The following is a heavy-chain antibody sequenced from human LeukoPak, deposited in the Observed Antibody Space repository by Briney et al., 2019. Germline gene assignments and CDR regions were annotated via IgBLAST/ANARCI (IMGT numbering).Heavy chain of an antibody. V-gene: IGHV3-20*04. CDR2: INWNGGST. Sequence: GGSLRLSCAASGFTFNDYGMSWVRQAPGKGREGVSGINWNGGSTGYADSVKGRFTISRDNAKNSLYLQMNSLRAEDTAIYYCARNFGGGDSSGPYFWGQGTLVTVSS. CDR1: GFTFNDYG. D-gene: IGHD3-22*01. J-gene: IGHJ4*02. CDR3: ARNFGGGDSSGPYF.